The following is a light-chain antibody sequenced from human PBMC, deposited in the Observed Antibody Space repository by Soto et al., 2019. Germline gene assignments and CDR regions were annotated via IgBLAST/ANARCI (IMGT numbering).Light chain of an antibody. CDR3: QQYNNWSSWT. V-gene: IGKV3D-15*01. CDR2: GAS. CDR1: QSVSSN. Sequence: EIVMTQSPATLSVSPGERATLSCSASQSVSSNLAWYQQKPGQAPRLLIYGASTRATGIPARFSGSGSGAEFTLTISSLQSEDFAVYYCQQYNNWSSWTFGQGTKVEIK. J-gene: IGKJ1*01.